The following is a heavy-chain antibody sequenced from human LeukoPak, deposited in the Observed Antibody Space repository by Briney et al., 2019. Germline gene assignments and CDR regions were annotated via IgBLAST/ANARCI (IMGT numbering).Heavy chain of an antibody. CDR2: ISGSGADT. CDR1: GFTFSGYG. J-gene: IGHJ4*02. Sequence: AGSLRLSCAASGFTFSGYGMSWVRQVPGKGLEWVSGISGSGADTYYVDPVKGLFTNSRDNTKNTLYLQMNRLRAEDTVTYYCDRVNGRSADYRTAFDYWGGRTLVTVSS. D-gene: IGHD4-11*01. CDR3: DRVNGRSADYRTAFDY. V-gene: IGHV3-23*01.